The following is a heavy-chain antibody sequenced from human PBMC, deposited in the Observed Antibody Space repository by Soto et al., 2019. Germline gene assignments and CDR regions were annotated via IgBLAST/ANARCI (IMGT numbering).Heavy chain of an antibody. CDR2: IDWDDDK. J-gene: IGHJ5*02. CDR1: GFSLSTSGVR. D-gene: IGHD3-22*01. Sequence: ESGPTLVNPTQTLTLTCTFSGFSLSTSGVRVSWIRQPPGKALEWLARIDWDDDKFYSTSLKTRLTISKDTSKNQVVLTMTNMDPVDTATYYCARISASGSSIWFDPWGQGTPVTVSS. V-gene: IGHV2-70*04. CDR3: ARISASGSSIWFDP.